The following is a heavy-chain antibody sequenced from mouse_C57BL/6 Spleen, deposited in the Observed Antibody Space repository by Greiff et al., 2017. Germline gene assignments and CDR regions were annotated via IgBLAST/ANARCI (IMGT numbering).Heavy chain of an antibody. D-gene: IGHD2-4*01. CDR3: ARTGYDYPYAMDY. Sequence: VQLLQSGPGLVQPSQSLSITCTASGFALTSYGVHWVRQSPGKGLEWLGGIWRGGSTDYNAAFISRLRLSTDNSKSKVFFKLNSLQADDTAIYYCARTGYDYPYAMDYWGQGTSVTVSS. V-gene: IGHV2-2*01. CDR2: IWRGGST. CDR1: GFALTSYG. J-gene: IGHJ4*01.